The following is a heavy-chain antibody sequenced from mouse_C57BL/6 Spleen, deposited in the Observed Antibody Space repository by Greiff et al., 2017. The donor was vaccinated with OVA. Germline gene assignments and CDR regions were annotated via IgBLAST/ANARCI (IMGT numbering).Heavy chain of an antibody. Sequence: DVMLVESGGGLVKPGGSLKLSCAASGFTFSDYGMHWVRQAPEKGLEWVAYIRSGSSTIYYADTLKCRFTISRDNAKNTLFLQMTSLRSEDTAMYYCATHSHYYGSSLFDYWGQGTLVTVSA. CDR2: IRSGSSTI. D-gene: IGHD1-1*01. CDR1: GFTFSDYG. V-gene: IGHV5-17*01. J-gene: IGHJ3*01. CDR3: ATHSHYYGSSLFDY.